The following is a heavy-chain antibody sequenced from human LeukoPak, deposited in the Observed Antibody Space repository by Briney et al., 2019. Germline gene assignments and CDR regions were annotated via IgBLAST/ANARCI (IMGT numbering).Heavy chain of an antibody. CDR2: MYSSGST. Sequence: SETLSLTCTVSGGSISRDSYYWSWIRQPAGKGLQWIGRMYSSGSTTYNPSLKSRVTISVDTSKNQFSLKLSSVTAADTAVYYCARENRTVTTYFFDYWGQGTLVTVSS. CDR3: ARENRTVTTYFFDY. V-gene: IGHV4-61*02. CDR1: GGSISRDSYY. D-gene: IGHD4-17*01. J-gene: IGHJ4*02.